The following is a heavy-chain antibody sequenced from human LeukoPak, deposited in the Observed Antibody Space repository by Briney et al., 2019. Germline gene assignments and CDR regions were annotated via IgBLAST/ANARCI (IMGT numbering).Heavy chain of an antibody. J-gene: IGHJ4*02. CDR2: ISYDGSNK. Sequence: PGRSLRLSCVASGFTFSTYAMHWVRQAPGKGLEWVAVISYDGSNKYYADSVKGRFTISRDNSKNTLYLQMNSLRGEDTAVYYCAREAHYDGQWSYYFDYWGQGTLVTVSS. CDR1: GFTFSTYA. D-gene: IGHD3-22*01. V-gene: IGHV3-30*01. CDR3: AREAHYDGQWSYYFDY.